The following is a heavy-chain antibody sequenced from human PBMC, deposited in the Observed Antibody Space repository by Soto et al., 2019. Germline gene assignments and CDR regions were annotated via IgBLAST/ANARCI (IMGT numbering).Heavy chain of an antibody. J-gene: IGHJ5*02. CDR2: IWSDGSNK. CDR3: ARDQTASYPYNWFDP. Sequence: QVQLVESGGGVVQPGRSLSLSCAASGFTFSNYAIHWVRQAPGKGLEWVSVIWSDGSNKYYTDSVKGRFTISRDNSKNTVHLQMNSLRAEDTAVYYCARDQTASYPYNWFDPWGQGTLVTVSS. D-gene: IGHD1-26*01. V-gene: IGHV3-33*01. CDR1: GFTFSNYA.